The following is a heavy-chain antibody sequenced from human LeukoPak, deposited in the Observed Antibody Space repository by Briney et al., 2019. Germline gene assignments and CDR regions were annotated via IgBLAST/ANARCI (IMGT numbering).Heavy chain of an antibody. V-gene: IGHV3-30*18. CDR2: ISYDGSNK. CDR1: GFTFSSYG. CDR3: AKDPRGYSYGGIDY. Sequence: GRSLRLSCAASGFTFSSYGMHWVRQAPGKGLEWVAVISYDGSNKYYADSVKGRSTISRDNSKNTLYPQMNSLRAEDTAVYYCAKDPRGYSYGGIDYWGQGTLVTVSS. J-gene: IGHJ4*02. D-gene: IGHD5-18*01.